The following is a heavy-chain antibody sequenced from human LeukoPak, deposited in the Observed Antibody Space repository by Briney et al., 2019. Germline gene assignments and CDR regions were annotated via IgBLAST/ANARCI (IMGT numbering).Heavy chain of an antibody. CDR3: ARLRYSRYGMDV. Sequence: KPSETLSLTCTVSGGSISSYYWSWIRQPPGKGLEWIGYIYYSGSTNYNPSLKSRVTISVDTSKNQFSLKLSSVTAADTAVYYCARLRYSRYGMDVWGQGTTVTVSS. CDR1: GGSISSYY. CDR2: IYYSGST. V-gene: IGHV4-59*01. D-gene: IGHD6-13*01. J-gene: IGHJ6*02.